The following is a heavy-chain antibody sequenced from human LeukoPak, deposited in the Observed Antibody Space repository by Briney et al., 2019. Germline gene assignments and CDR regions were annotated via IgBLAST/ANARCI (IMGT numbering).Heavy chain of an antibody. Sequence: GGPLRLSCAASGFTFSSYWMSWVRQAPGKGLEWVANIRQDGSVQNYVNSVKGRFTISRDNPKNSVYLQMSSLRAEDTAVYYCLVTTRSRGFDYWGQGTLVTVSS. CDR3: LVTTRSRGFDY. J-gene: IGHJ4*02. CDR2: IRQDGSVQ. V-gene: IGHV3-7*01. D-gene: IGHD1/OR15-1a*01. CDR1: GFTFSSYW.